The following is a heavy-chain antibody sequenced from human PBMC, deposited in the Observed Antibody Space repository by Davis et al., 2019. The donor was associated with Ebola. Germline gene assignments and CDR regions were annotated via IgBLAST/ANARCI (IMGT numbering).Heavy chain of an antibody. D-gene: IGHD3-3*01. J-gene: IGHJ6*02. CDR1: GFIFRDYA. CDR3: ARGPSTRFLEWIDDYYYGMDA. V-gene: IGHV3-23*01. Sequence: PGGSLRLSCVTSGFIFRDYAMSRVRQAPGKGLEWVSAVSGGGGYPFYSDSVKCRFTISRDNSKNTLYLQMNSLRAEDTAVYYCARGPSTRFLEWIDDYYYGMDAWGQGTLVTVSS. CDR2: VSGGGGYP.